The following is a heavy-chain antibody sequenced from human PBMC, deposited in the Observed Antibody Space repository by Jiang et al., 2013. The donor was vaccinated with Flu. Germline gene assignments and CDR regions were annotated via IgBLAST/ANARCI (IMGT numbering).Heavy chain of an antibody. CDR3: AAVSYDFWSGDLGFFDP. Sequence: GAEVKKPGTSVTVSCKASGFTLSGSAVQWVRQARGQRVEWIGWVVVDSGNTHYAEDFQGRVTITRDMTTGTAYMELSSLRSDDTAVYYCAAVSYDFWSGDLGFFDPWGQGTLVTVSS. J-gene: IGHJ5*02. D-gene: IGHD3-3*01. CDR1: GFTLSGSA. CDR2: VVVDSGNT. V-gene: IGHV1-58*01.